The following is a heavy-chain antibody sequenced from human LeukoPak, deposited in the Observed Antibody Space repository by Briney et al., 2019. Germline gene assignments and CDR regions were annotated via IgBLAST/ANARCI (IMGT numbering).Heavy chain of an antibody. J-gene: IGHJ4*02. V-gene: IGHV4-39*01. CDR3: ARHETGYSSSPLNFDY. Sequence: PSETLSLTCTVSGGSISSSSYYWGWIRQPPGKGLEWIGSIYYSGSTYYNPSLKSRVTISVDTSKNQFSLKLSSVTAADTAAYYCARHETGYSSSPLNFDYWGQGTLVTVSS. CDR2: IYYSGST. CDR1: GGSISSSSYY. D-gene: IGHD6-13*01.